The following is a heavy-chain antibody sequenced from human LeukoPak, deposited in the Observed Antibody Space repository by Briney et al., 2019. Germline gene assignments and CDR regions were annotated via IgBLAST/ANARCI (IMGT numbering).Heavy chain of an antibody. J-gene: IGHJ6*03. CDR1: GYTFTGYY. Sequence: ASVKVSCKASGYTFTGYYMHWVRQSPGQELEWMGWINPNSGGTNYAQRFQGRVTMTRDTSISTAYMELSRLRSDDTAVYYCARVRFYYYMDVWGKGTTVTVSS. V-gene: IGHV1-2*02. CDR3: ARVRFYYYMDV. D-gene: IGHD1-1*01. CDR2: INPNSGGT.